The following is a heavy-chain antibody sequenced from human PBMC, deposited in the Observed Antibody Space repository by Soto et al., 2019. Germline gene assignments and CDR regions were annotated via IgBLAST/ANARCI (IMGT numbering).Heavy chain of an antibody. D-gene: IGHD5-18*01. V-gene: IGHV1-18*01. Sequence: GARVRVSCKASGYTFASYGISWMRQAPGQGLEWMGWISAYNGNTNYAQKLQGRVTMTTDTSTSTAYMELRSLRSDDTAVYYCARDLEYSYGSGELNIDYWGQGTLVTVSS. CDR2: ISAYNGNT. CDR1: GYTFASYG. CDR3: ARDLEYSYGSGELNIDY. J-gene: IGHJ4*02.